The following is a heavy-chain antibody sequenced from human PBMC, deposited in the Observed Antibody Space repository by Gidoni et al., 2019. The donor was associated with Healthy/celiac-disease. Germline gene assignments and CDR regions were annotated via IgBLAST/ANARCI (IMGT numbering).Heavy chain of an antibody. CDR3: ARGRFLEWFRLVDY. J-gene: IGHJ4*02. CDR2: IYYSGST. CDR1: GGSISSGGYY. Sequence: QVQLQESGPGLVKPSQTLSLTCTVSGGSISSGGYYWSWIRQHPGKGLEWIGYIYYSGSTYYNPSLKCRVTISVDTSKNQFSLKLSSVTAADTAVYYCARGRFLEWFRLVDYWGQGTLVTVSS. D-gene: IGHD3-3*01. V-gene: IGHV4-31*03.